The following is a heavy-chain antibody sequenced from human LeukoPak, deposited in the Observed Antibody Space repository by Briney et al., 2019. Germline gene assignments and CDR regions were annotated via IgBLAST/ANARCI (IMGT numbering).Heavy chain of an antibody. CDR2: LYPGDSDT. CDR1: GYRFTNYW. J-gene: IGHJ4*02. D-gene: IGHD5-12*01. Sequence: GESLKISCKGSGYRFTNYWIGWVRQMPGKGLEWLGILYPGDSDTRYSPSFQGQVTISADKSISTAYLQWSSLKASDTAMYYCASRLRERFDSWGQGTLVTVSS. V-gene: IGHV5-51*01. CDR3: ASRLRERFDS.